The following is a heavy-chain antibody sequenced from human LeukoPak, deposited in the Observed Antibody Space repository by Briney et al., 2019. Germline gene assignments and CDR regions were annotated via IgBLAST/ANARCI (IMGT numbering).Heavy chain of an antibody. CDR1: GFTFSEYW. J-gene: IGHJ4*02. Sequence: GGSLRLSCAAFGFTFSEYWMHWVGQAPGKGRVWVSRIRTDGDTSYADSVRGRFTISRDNSKNTLYLQMNSLRAEDTAVYYCARDARVGDPFDYWGQGTLVTVSS. V-gene: IGHV3-74*01. CDR2: IRTDGDT. D-gene: IGHD4-17*01. CDR3: ARDARVGDPFDY.